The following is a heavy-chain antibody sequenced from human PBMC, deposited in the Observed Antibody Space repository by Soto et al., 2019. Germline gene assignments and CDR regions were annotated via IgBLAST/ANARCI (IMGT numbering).Heavy chain of an antibody. CDR1: GGSISSHY. V-gene: IGHV4-59*08. D-gene: IGHD5-12*01. Sequence: SETLSLTCTVSGGSISSHYWSWIRQPPGKGLEWIGYVHSNGNTHHNPSLKSRVTISMDTSKNQFSLKLTSVTAADTAFYYCARLWRGGYNWVIDYWGQGTLVTVSS. J-gene: IGHJ4*02. CDR2: VHSNGNT. CDR3: ARLWRGGYNWVIDY.